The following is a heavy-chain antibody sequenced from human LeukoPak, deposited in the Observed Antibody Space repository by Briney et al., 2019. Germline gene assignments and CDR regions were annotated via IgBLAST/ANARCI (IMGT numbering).Heavy chain of an antibody. D-gene: IGHD2-15*01. CDR1: GGSISSYY. CDR3: ARLTLGYCSGGSCSYFDY. Sequence: SETLSLTCTVSGGSISSYYWSWIRQPPGKGLEWIGYIYYSGSTYYNPPLKSRVTISVDTSKNQFSLKLSSVTAADTAVYYCARLTLGYCSGGSCSYFDYWGQGTLVTVSS. CDR2: IYYSGST. V-gene: IGHV4-59*08. J-gene: IGHJ4*02.